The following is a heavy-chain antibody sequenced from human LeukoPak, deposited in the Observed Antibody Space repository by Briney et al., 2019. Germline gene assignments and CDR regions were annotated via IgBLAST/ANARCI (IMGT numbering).Heavy chain of an antibody. J-gene: IGHJ4*02. D-gene: IGHD2-2*01. V-gene: IGHV4-34*01. CDR3: ARRRGYCSSTSCSLGFDY. Sequence: SETLSLTCAVYGGSFSGYYWSWIRQPPGKGLEWIGSIYYSGSTYYNPSLKSRVTISVDTSKNQFSLKLSSVTAADTAVYYCARRRGYCSSTSCSLGFDYWGQGTLVTVSS. CDR2: IYYSGST. CDR1: GGSFSGYY.